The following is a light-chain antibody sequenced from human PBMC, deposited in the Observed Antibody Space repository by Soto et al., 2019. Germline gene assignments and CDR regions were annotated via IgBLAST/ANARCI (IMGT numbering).Light chain of an antibody. CDR1: QSVGTSY. CDR3: QQYGGPWT. J-gene: IGKJ1*01. Sequence: EIVLTQSPGTLSLSPGERTTLSCRASQSVGTSYLAWYQQKPGQAPRLLIYGASSRATGIPDRFSGSGSGTDFNLTISRLEPEVFAVYYCQQYGGPWTFGQGTKVEIK. V-gene: IGKV3-20*01. CDR2: GAS.